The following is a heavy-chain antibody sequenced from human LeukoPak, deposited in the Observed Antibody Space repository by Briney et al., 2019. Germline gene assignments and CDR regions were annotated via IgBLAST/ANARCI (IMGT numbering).Heavy chain of an antibody. Sequence: GGSLRLSCAASGFTFTSYAMSWVRQAPGKGLEWVSTISDTGGGTYYADSVKGRFTISRDNSKDTLYLQMNSLRAEDTALYYCAKTSDGYSGFDYWGQGTLVTVSS. CDR1: GFTFTSYA. CDR2: ISDTGGGT. CDR3: AKTSDGYSGFDY. V-gene: IGHV3-23*01. J-gene: IGHJ4*02. D-gene: IGHD5-18*01.